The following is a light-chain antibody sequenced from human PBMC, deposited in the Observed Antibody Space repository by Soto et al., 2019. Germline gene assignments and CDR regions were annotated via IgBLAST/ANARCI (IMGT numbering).Light chain of an antibody. Sequence: QSALTQPPSASGSPGQSVTISCTGTSSGLGDYDYVSWYQQRPGKAPKLMIYEVNKRPSGVPDRFSGSKSGNTASLTVTGLQAEDEADYYCSSYAGSNNLIFGGGTQLTVL. CDR2: EVN. CDR1: SSGLGDYDY. V-gene: IGLV2-8*01. CDR3: SSYAGSNNLI. J-gene: IGLJ2*01.